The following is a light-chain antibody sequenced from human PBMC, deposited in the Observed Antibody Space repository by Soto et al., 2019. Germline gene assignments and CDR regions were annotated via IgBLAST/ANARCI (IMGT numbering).Light chain of an antibody. CDR1: QDISAW. CDR2: AAY. Sequence: DIQMTQSPSSVSASVGDRVTITCRASQDISAWLAWYQQKPGTAPKLLIYAAYTLQSGVPSRFSGRGSGTQFTLTIKSLQPEDFATYYCKQANKYPITFGQGTRLEIK. V-gene: IGKV1-12*02. CDR3: KQANKYPIT. J-gene: IGKJ5*01.